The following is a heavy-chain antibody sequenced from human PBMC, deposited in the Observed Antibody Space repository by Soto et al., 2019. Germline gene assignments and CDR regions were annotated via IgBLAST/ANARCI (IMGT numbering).Heavy chain of an antibody. CDR1: GFTVSSNY. V-gene: IGHV3-53*01. CDR3: ARGMVALLRAYYYGMDV. J-gene: IGHJ6*02. D-gene: IGHD2-15*01. CDR2: IYSGGST. Sequence: GGSLRLSCAASGFTVSSNYMSWVRRAPGKGLEWVSVIYSGGSTYYADSMKGRFTTSRDNSKNTLYLQMNSLRAEDTAVYYCARGMVALLRAYYYGMDVWGQGTTVTVSS.